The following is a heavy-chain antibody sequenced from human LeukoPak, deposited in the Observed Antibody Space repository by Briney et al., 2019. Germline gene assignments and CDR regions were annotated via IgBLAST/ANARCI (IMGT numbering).Heavy chain of an antibody. CDR1: GFTFSSYG. CDR3: AKEYGSGRYYFGY. Sequence: GGSLRLSCAASGFTFSSYGMHWVRQAPGKGLEWVAVIWYDGSNKYYADSVKGRFTISRDNSKNTLYLQMNSLRAEDTAVYYCAKEYGSGRYYFGYWGQGTLVTVSS. D-gene: IGHD3-10*01. J-gene: IGHJ4*02. V-gene: IGHV3-33*06. CDR2: IWYDGSNK.